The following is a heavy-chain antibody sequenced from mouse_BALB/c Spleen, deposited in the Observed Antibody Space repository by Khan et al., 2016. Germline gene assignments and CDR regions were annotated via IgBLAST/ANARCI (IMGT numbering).Heavy chain of an antibody. Sequence: EVQLVESGGGLVQPKGSLKLSCAASGFTFNTYAMDWVRQAPGKGLEWVARIRTKSNNLSTYYADSVKDRFTISRDDSQSMLYLQMNNLKTEDTASSYCVRQNLRWYFDVWGAGTTVTVSS. CDR2: IRTKSNNLST. CDR3: VRQNLRWYFDV. V-gene: IGHV10-1*02. J-gene: IGHJ1*01. CDR1: GFTFNTYA. D-gene: IGHD1-1*01.